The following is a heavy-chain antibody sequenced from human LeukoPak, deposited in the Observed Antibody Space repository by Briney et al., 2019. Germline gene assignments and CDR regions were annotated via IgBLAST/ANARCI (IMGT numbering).Heavy chain of an antibody. V-gene: IGHV1-2*02. CDR3: SRALGSDY. D-gene: IGHD1-26*01. CDR2: INPNSGGT. Sequence: ASVKVSCKASGYTFTDYYWNWVRQAPGQGLEWMGWINPNSGGTNYAQKFQGRVTITRDTSISTAYMELSSLFSDDTAMYYCSRALGSDYWGQGTLVTVSS. CDR1: GYTFTDYY. J-gene: IGHJ4*02.